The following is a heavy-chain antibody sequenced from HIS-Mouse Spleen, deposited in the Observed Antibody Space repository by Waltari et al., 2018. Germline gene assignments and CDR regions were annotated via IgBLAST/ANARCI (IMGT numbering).Heavy chain of an antibody. V-gene: IGHV4-39*07. CDR3: AREIPYSSSWYDWYFDL. CDR2: SYYSGST. D-gene: IGHD6-13*01. Sequence: QLQLQESGPGLVKPSETLSLTCTVSGGSISSSSYYWGWIRQPPGKGLEWIGSSYYSGSTYYNPSLKSLVTISVDTSKNQFSLKLSSVTAADTAVYYCAREIPYSSSWYDWYFDLWGRGTLVTVSS. CDR1: GGSISSSSYY. J-gene: IGHJ2*01.